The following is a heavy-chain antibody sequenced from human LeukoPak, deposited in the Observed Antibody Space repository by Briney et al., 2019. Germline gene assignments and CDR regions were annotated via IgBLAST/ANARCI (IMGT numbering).Heavy chain of an antibody. V-gene: IGHV3-30*04. CDR3: ARDSWDILTGYHSHFLDY. CDR1: GFTFSSSP. J-gene: IGHJ4*01. D-gene: IGHD3-9*01. CDR2: LSFDGSNK. Sequence: GGSLRLSCGASGFTFSSSPMHWVRQAPGKGLEWLAVLSFDGSNKYYADSVKGRFTVSRDVSTSTLYLQMNSLRTEDTAVYYCARDSWDILTGYHSHFLDYWGQGTRVTVSS.